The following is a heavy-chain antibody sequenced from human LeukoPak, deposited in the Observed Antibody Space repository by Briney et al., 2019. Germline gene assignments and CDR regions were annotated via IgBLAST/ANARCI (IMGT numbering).Heavy chain of an antibody. J-gene: IGHJ6*02. V-gene: IGHV1-69*13. CDR1: GYTFNTYG. Sequence: GASVKVSCKASGYTFNTYGISWVRQAPGQGLEWMGGIIPIFGTANYAQKFQGRVTITADESTSTAYMELSSLRSEDTAVYYCASRSDPYCSGGSCYWSFDYYYGMDVWGQGTTVTVSS. CDR3: ASRSDPYCSGGSCYWSFDYYYGMDV. CDR2: IIPIFGTA. D-gene: IGHD2-15*01.